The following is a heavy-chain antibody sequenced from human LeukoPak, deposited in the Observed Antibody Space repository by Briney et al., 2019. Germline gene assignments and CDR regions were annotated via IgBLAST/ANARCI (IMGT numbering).Heavy chain of an antibody. CDR2: IYYSGST. V-gene: IGHV4-39*01. CDR3: ARQNYDSSGYYY. D-gene: IGHD3-22*01. J-gene: IGHJ4*02. Sequence: PSETLFLTCTVSGGSISSSSYYWGWIRQPPGKGLEWIGSIYYSGSTYYNPSLKSRVTISADTSKNQFSLKLSSVTAADTAVYYCARQNYDSSGYYYWGQGTLVTVSS. CDR1: GGSISSSSYY.